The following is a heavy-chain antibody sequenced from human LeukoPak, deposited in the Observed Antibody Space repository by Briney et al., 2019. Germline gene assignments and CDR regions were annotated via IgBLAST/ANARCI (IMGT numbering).Heavy chain of an antibody. CDR3: ARGREVEVPLDAFDI. Sequence: SETLSLTCTVSGVSISSGGYYWSWIRQHPGKGLEWIGYIYYSGSTCYNPSLKSRVTISVDTSKNQFSLKLSSVTAADTAVYYCARGREVEVPLDAFDIWGQGTMVTVSS. D-gene: IGHD2-15*01. V-gene: IGHV4-31*03. J-gene: IGHJ3*02. CDR1: GVSISSGGYY. CDR2: IYYSGST.